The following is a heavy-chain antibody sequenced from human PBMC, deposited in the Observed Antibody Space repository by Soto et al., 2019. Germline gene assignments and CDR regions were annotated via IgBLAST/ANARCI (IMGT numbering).Heavy chain of an antibody. Sequence: GGSLRLSCVASGFTFGSYAMHWVRQAPGKGLEWVASISYDGSDKYDADSVKGRFTISRDNSKNTLYLQMNSLRREDTALYFCARDRALCSGGSCYPGLFDFWGQGTLVTVSS. V-gene: IGHV3-30*03. CDR2: ISYDGSDK. J-gene: IGHJ4*02. CDR1: GFTFGSYA. D-gene: IGHD2-15*01. CDR3: ARDRALCSGGSCYPGLFDF.